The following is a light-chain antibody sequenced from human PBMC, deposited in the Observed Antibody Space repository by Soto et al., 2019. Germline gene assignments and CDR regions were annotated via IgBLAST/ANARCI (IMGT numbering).Light chain of an antibody. Sequence: TQSPSSLSASVGDRVTITCQASQDISNYLNWYQQKPGKAPKLLIYDASNLETGVPSRFSGSGSGTDFTFTISSLQPEDIATYYCQQYDNLPITFGGGTKVEIK. CDR3: QQYDNLPIT. CDR1: QDISNY. J-gene: IGKJ4*01. V-gene: IGKV1-33*01. CDR2: DAS.